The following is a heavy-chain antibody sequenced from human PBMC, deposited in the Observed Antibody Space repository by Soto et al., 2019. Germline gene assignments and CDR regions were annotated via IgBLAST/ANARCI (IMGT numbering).Heavy chain of an antibody. CDR2: IWYDGSNK. CDR1: GFTFSSYG. V-gene: IGHV3-33*01. J-gene: IGHJ6*02. D-gene: IGHD6-6*01. CDR3: ARDVGEYRSSWEYNGMDV. Sequence: GGSLRLSCAASGFTFSSYGMHWVRQAPGKGLEWVAVIWYDGSNKYYADSVKGRFTISRDNSKNTLYLQMNSLRAEDTAVYYCARDVGEYRSSWEYNGMDVWGQGTTVTVS.